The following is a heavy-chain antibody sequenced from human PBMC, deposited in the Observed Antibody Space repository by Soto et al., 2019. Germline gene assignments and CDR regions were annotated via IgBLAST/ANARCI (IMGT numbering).Heavy chain of an antibody. V-gene: IGHV4-4*02. CDR1: GGSFTSNNW. CDR2: IYRTGST. J-gene: IGHJ4*02. D-gene: IGHD1-7*01. CDR3: ASRDPGTSVDY. Sequence: LSLTCAVSGGSFTSNNWWTWVRQPPGQGLEWIGEIYRTGSTNYNPSLKSRVTISLDKSESQFSLKVTSLTAADTAVYYCASRDPGTSVDYWGQGTLVTVSS.